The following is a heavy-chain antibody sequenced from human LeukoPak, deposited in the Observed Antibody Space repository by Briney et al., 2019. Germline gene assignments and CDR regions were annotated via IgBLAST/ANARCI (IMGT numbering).Heavy chain of an antibody. Sequence: PGGSLRLSCAASGFTFSSYAMHWVRQAPGKGLEWVAVISYDGSNKYYADSVKGRFTISRDNSKNTLYLQMNSLRAEDTAVYYCARGDMITFGGVIVFDPHFDYWGQGTLVTVSS. J-gene: IGHJ4*02. V-gene: IGHV3-30-3*01. D-gene: IGHD3-16*02. CDR2: ISYDGSNK. CDR3: ARGDMITFGGVIVFDPHFDY. CDR1: GFTFSSYA.